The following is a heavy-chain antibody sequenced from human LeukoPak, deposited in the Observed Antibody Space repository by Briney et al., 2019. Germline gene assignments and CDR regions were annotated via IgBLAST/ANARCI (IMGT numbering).Heavy chain of an antibody. J-gene: IGHJ4*02. CDR3: ARLGSAYSYSHFDY. D-gene: IGHD5-18*01. Sequence: PSETLSLTCTVSGYSISSGYYWGWIRQPPGKGLEWIGSIYHSGSTYHNPSLKSRVTISVDTSKNQFSLKLSSVTAADTAVYYCARLGSAYSYSHFDYWGQGTLVTVSS. CDR1: GYSISSGYY. V-gene: IGHV4-38-2*02. CDR2: IYHSGST.